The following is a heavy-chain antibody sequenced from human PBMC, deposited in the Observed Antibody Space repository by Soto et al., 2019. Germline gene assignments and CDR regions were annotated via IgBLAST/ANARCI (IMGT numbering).Heavy chain of an antibody. D-gene: IGHD3-10*01. V-gene: IGHV4-39*01. J-gene: IGHJ4*02. Sequence: PSETLSLTCTVSGGSIRDTIYYWGWIRQPPGKGLEWIGSIHYSGSTHYNPSLKSRVTISVDPSKSQFSLRSEDTAVYYCASGTRARYGSGSYSAPFDYWGQGTLVTVSS. CDR1: GGSIRDTIYY. CDR3: ASGTRARYGSGSYSAPFDY. CDR2: IHYSGST.